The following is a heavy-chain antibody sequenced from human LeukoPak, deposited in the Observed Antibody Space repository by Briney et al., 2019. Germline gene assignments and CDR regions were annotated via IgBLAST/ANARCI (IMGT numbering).Heavy chain of an antibody. CDR1: GGSISRDY. J-gene: IGHJ3*02. CDR2: IYYTGYT. Sequence: SETLSLTCTVSGGSISRDYWSWIRQPPGKGLEWAGYIYYTGYTNYNPSLKSRVTISVDTSKNQFSLKLSSVTAADTAVYFCATNRAGTYDRPFDIWGQGTMVTVSS. D-gene: IGHD1-26*01. V-gene: IGHV4-59*01. CDR3: ATNRAGTYDRPFDI.